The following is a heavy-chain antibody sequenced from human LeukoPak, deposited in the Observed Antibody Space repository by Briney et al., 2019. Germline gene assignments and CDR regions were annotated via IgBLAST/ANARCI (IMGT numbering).Heavy chain of an antibody. CDR1: GYTFNNYG. D-gene: IGHD3-22*01. CDR3: ARGSPPRRNYDSRGYYSYYFDY. V-gene: IGHV1-18*01. Sequence: ASVKVSCKASGYTFNNYGITWVRQAPGQGLEWMGWISVYNGNTNYVQKLQGRLAMTTDTSTSTVYMELRSLRSDDTAVYYCARGSPPRRNYDSRGYYSYYFDYWGQGTLVTVSS. J-gene: IGHJ4*02. CDR2: ISVYNGNT.